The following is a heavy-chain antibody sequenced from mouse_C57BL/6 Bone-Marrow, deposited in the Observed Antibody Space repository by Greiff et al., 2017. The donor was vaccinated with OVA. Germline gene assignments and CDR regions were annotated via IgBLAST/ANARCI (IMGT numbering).Heavy chain of an antibody. CDR2: IWSGGST. D-gene: IGHD2-4*01. J-gene: IGHJ4*01. CDR3: ASHDYDVRYAMDY. CDR1: GFSLTSYG. V-gene: IGHV2-2*01. Sequence: QVQLKESGPGLVQPSQSLSITCTVSGFSLTSYGVHWVRQSPGTGLEWLGVIWSGGSTDYNAAFISRLSISKDKSKSQVFWKMNSLQAEDTAIYYCASHDYDVRYAMDYWGQGTSVTVSS.